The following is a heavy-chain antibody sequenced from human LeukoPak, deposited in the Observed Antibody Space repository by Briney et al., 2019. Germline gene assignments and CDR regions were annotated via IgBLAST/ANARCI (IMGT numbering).Heavy chain of an antibody. CDR1: GYSFTGYY. Sequence: ASVKVSCKASGYSFTGYYMHWVRQAPGQGLEWMGWINPNSGGTNYAQKFQGRVTMTRDTSISTAHMELSRLTSDDTAVYYCAREKETLVVTAPFDSWDQGTLVTVSS. CDR2: INPNSGGT. D-gene: IGHD2-21*02. CDR3: AREKETLVVTAPFDS. J-gene: IGHJ4*02. V-gene: IGHV1-2*02.